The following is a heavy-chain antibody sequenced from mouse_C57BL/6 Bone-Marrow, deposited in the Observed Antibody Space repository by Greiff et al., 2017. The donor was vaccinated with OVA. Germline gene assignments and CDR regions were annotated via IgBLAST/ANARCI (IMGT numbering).Heavy chain of an antibody. V-gene: IGHV1-50*01. CDR2: IDPSDSYT. CDR1: GYTFTSYW. CDR3: ASAVFAY. Sequence: QVQLQQSGAELVKPGASVKLSCKASGYTFTSYWMQWVKQRPGQGLEWIGEIDPSDSYTNYNQKFKGKATLTVDTSSSTAYMRLSSLTSEDSAVYYCASAVFAYWGQGTLVTVSA. J-gene: IGHJ3*01.